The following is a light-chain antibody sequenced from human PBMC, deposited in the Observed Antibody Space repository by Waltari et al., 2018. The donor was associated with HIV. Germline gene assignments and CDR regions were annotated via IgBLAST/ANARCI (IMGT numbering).Light chain of an antibody. CDR2: GTT. J-gene: IGLJ3*02. Sequence: QTVVTQEPSLTVSPGGTVTLTCASSTGAVTSGYSPNWFQQKPGQAPRALIYGTTNKHAWTPARFSGSLLGGKAALTLSGVQPEDEAEYYCLRYYGGAWVFGGGTKLTVL. CDR3: LRYYGGAWV. CDR1: TGAVTSGYS. V-gene: IGLV7-43*01.